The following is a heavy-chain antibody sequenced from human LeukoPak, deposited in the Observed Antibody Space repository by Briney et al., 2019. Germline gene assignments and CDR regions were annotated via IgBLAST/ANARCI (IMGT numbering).Heavy chain of an antibody. V-gene: IGHV1-18*01. Sequence: ASAEVSCKASGYTFANYGISWVRQAPGQGLEWMGWISVYNGNTNYAQKLQDRVTMTTDTSTSTAYMELRSLRSDDTAVYYCARGSSGWSFDYWGQGTLVTVSS. CDR1: GYTFANYG. CDR3: ARGSSGWSFDY. D-gene: IGHD6-19*01. J-gene: IGHJ4*02. CDR2: ISVYNGNT.